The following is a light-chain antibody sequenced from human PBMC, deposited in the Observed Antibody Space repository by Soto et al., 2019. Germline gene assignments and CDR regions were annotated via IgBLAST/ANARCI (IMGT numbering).Light chain of an antibody. CDR3: SSKTSSGTLV. J-gene: IGLJ1*01. CDR2: DVS. V-gene: IGLV2-14*03. CDR1: SSDVGGYKY. Sequence: QSALTQPASVSGSPGQSITISCTGTSSDVGGYKYVSWYQQHPDKAPKVVISDVSDRPSGISYRFSGSKSGNTASLTISGLQAEDEADYYCSSKTSSGTLVFGTGTKVTVL.